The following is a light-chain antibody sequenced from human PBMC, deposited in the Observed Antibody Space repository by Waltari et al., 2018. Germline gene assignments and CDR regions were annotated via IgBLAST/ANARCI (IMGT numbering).Light chain of an antibody. CDR3: CSYNDGPYV. CDR1: SSDVGTYNL. CDR2: EVT. J-gene: IGLJ1*01. V-gene: IGLV2-23*02. Sequence: QSALTQPASVSGSPGQSITISCTGTSSDVGTYNLVSLYQQHPGKAPKLMIYEVTKRPSGVSSRFSASRSGNTASLTISGLQADDEADYYCCSYNDGPYVFGTGTKVTVL.